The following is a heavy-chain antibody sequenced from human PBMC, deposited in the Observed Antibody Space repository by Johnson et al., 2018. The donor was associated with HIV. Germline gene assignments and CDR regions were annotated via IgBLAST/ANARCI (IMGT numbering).Heavy chain of an antibody. CDR2: INWNGGST. V-gene: IGHV3-20*04. Sequence: EVQLVESGGGVVRPGGSLRLSCAASGFIFDVYGMSWVRQAPGKGLEWVSGINWNGGSTGYADSVKGRFIISRDNAKNSLYLQMNSLRAEDTALYYCAKDRYDFWSGHPLPSDAFDIWGQGTMVTVSS. CDR3: AKDRYDFWSGHPLPSDAFDI. CDR1: GFIFDVYG. J-gene: IGHJ3*02. D-gene: IGHD3-3*01.